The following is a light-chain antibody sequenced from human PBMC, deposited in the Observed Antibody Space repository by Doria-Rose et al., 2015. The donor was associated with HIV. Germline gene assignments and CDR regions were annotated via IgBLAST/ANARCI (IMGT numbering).Light chain of an antibody. CDR3: HQYASSRT. CDR2: GTY. CDR1: QSVSANY. J-gene: IGKJ1*01. Sequence: EIVLTQSPGTLSLSPGERATLSCRASQSVSANYLAWYQQRPGQSPRLLIYGTYSRATDIPDRFSGSGSGTDFTLTISRLEPEDFAVYYCHQYASSRTFCQATKVEIK. V-gene: IGKV3-20*01.